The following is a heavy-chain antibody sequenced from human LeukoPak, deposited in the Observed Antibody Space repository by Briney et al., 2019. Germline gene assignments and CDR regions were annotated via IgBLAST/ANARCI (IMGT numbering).Heavy chain of an antibody. CDR3: ARGHYYDSSGYYCDY. D-gene: IGHD3-22*01. CDR2: IYYSGST. Sequence: PSETLSLTCTVSGGSISSGDYYWSWIRQPPGKGLEWIGYIYYSGSTYYNPSLKSRVTISVDTSKNQFSLKLSSVTAADTAVYYCARGHYYDSSGYYCDYWGQGTLVTVSS. V-gene: IGHV4-30-4*01. J-gene: IGHJ4*02. CDR1: GGSISSGDYY.